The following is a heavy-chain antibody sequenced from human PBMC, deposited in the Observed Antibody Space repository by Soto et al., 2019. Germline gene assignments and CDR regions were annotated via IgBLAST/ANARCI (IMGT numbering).Heavy chain of an antibody. V-gene: IGHV1-2*04. J-gene: IGHJ3*02. D-gene: IGHD2-15*01. CDR1: GYSFTDYH. CDR2: INPKSGGT. CDR3: ARDPGCGGGSCYGAFDI. Sequence: ASVKVSCKASGYSFTDYHIHWVRQAPGQGLEWLGRINPKSGGTSTAQKFQGWVTMTTDTSISTASMELTRLTSDDTAIYYCARDPGCGGGSCYGAFDIWGQGTMVTVSS.